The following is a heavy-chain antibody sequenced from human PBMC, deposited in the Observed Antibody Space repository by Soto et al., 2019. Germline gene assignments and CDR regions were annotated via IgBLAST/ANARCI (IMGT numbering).Heavy chain of an antibody. CDR1: GGSISSYY. V-gene: IGHV4-59*01. J-gene: IGHJ4*02. Sequence: QVQLQESGPGLVKPSETLSLTCTVSGGSISSYYWSWIRQPPGKGLEWIGYIYYSGSTNYNPSLKSRVTISVDTSKNQFSLKLSAVTAADTAVYYCERDLAVAGPIDYWGQGTLVTVSS. D-gene: IGHD6-19*01. CDR2: IYYSGST. CDR3: ERDLAVAGPIDY.